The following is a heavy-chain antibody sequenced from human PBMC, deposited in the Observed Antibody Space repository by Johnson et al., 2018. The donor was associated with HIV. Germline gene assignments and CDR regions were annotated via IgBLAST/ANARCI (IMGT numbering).Heavy chain of an antibody. CDR2: IYSGGSTR. J-gene: IGHJ3*02. Sequence: QVQLVESGGVVVQPGGSLRLSCAASGFTFSSYWMHWVRQAPGKGLVWVSVIYSGGSTRYYADSVKGRFTISRDNAKNTLYLQMNSLRAEDTAVYYCARVGQKLVPVPRGAFDIWGQGTMVTVSS. V-gene: IGHV3-NL1*01. D-gene: IGHD6-6*01. CDR3: ARVGQKLVPVPRGAFDI. CDR1: GFTFSSYW.